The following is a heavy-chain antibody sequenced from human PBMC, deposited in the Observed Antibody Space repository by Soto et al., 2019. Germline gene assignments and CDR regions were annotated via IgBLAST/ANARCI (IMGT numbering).Heavy chain of an antibody. V-gene: IGHV4-31*03. D-gene: IGHD5-18*01. CDR1: GGSISSGGYS. CDR2: IYYSGST. Sequence: QVQLQESGPGLVKPSQTLSLTCTVSGGSISSGGYSWSWIRQHPGKGLEWIGYIYYSGSTYYNPSLKSRVTISVDTSKNQFSLKLSSVTAADTAVYYCARAGSGVQLWYWGQGTLVTVSS. CDR3: ARAGSGVQLWY. J-gene: IGHJ4*02.